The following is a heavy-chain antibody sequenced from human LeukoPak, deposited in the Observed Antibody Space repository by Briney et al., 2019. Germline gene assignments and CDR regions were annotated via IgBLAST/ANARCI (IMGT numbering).Heavy chain of an antibody. V-gene: IGHV3-74*01. D-gene: IGHD3-22*01. CDR3: ARAPSEIGGYYPEYFRH. Sequence: GGSLRLSCAASGFTFISYWMHWVRQAPGKGLGWVSRIKSDGSTNYADSVKGRFTISRDNAKNTVSLQMNSLRAEDTGVYYCARAPSEIGGYYPEYFRHWGQGPLVTVSS. CDR2: IKSDGST. CDR1: GFTFISYW. J-gene: IGHJ1*01.